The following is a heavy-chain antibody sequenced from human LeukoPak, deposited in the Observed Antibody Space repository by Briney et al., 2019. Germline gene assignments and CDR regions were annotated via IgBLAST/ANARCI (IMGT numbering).Heavy chain of an antibody. J-gene: IGHJ6*03. CDR1: GYSISSGYY. CDR2: IYRSGST. CDR3: ARDDYYYYYYMDV. Sequence: SETLSLTCTVSGYSISSGYYWGWIRQPPGKGLEWIGSIYRSGSTYYNPSLKSRVTISVDTSKNQFSLKLSSVTAADTAVYYCARDDYYYYYYMDVWGKGTTVTVSS. V-gene: IGHV4-38-2*02.